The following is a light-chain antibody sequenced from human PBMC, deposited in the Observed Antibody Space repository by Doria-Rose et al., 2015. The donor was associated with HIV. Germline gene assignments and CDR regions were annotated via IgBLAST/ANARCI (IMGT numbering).Light chain of an antibody. CDR1: QTVSTY. V-gene: IGKV1-39*01. Sequence: DIRVTQSPSSLSASIGDRVTITCRASQTVSTYLNWFQQEPGKAPKLLIYAASRLQSGVPSRSSGSGSGTDFTLTISGLQPGDFATYYCQQTYSSPPWTFGQGTKVEMK. J-gene: IGKJ1*01. CDR2: AAS. CDR3: QQTYSSPPWT.